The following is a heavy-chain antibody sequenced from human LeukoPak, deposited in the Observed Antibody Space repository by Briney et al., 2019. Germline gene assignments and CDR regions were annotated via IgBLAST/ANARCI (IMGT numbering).Heavy chain of an antibody. CDR2: INHSGST. D-gene: IGHD6-13*01. CDR1: GGSISSYY. V-gene: IGHV4-34*01. J-gene: IGHJ6*02. Sequence: PSETLSLTCTVSGGSISSYYWSWIRQPAGKGLEWIGEINHSGSTNYNPSLKSRVTISVDTSKNQFSLKLSSVTAADTAVYYCAREALGEYSGSWYYYYGMDVWGQGTTVTVSS. CDR3: AREALGEYSGSWYYYYGMDV.